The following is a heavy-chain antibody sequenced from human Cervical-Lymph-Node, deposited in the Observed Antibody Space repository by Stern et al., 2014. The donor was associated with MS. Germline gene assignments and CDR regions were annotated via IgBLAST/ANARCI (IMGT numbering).Heavy chain of an antibody. CDR3: ARDRGKSSDGMDV. J-gene: IGHJ6*02. CDR1: GFTIRRADYP. CDR2: IYNSGST. V-gene: IGHV4-31*03. Sequence: QLQLQESGAGLVKPSQTLSLTCTVAGFTIRRADYPWSWVCPSPGRGREGIWYIYNSGSTDYNPSLKSRVTISLDMSKNQFSLKLTSVTVADTAVYYCARDRGKSSDGMDVWGQGTTVTVSS. D-gene: IGHD3-10*01.